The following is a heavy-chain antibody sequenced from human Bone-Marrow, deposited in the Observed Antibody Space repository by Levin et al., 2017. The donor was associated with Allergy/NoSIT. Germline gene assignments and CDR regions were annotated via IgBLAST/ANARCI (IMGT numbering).Heavy chain of an antibody. CDR1: GIIFSNHG. CDR2: ISATGGSY. V-gene: IGHV3-23*01. Sequence: GESLKISCEARGIIFSNHGMSWVRQAPGKGLEWAAAISATGGSYYYAGSVKGRFTVSRDNSKNTLFLQMNSLRGDDTAVYYCAKDRGFSYGYGFDSWGQGTLVTVSS. D-gene: IGHD5-18*01. J-gene: IGHJ4*02. CDR3: AKDRGFSYGYGFDS.